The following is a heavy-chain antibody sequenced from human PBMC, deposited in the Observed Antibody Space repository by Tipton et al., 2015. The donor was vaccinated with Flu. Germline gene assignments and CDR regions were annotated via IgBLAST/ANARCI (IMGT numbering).Heavy chain of an antibody. CDR1: GASISSHPYY. V-gene: IGHV4-39*07. J-gene: IGHJ4*02. CDR3: VTIVVLVGATPL. D-gene: IGHD2-15*01. CDR2: IYQSGTT. Sequence: TLSLTCTVSGASISSHPYYWGWIRQSPGKGLEWIGSIYQSGTTYYNPSLTSRVTISLAMSNNQFSLKLNSVTAADTAVYYYVTIVVLVGATPLWGQGTLVTVSS.